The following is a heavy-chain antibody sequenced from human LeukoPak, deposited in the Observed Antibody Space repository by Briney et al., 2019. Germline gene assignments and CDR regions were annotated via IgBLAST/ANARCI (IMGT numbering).Heavy chain of an antibody. D-gene: IGHD3-16*01. CDR2: MGGAPDET. Sequence: GGSLRLSCAASGFTFNNFAMSSVRQAPGKGLEWVSSMGGAPDETFYADSVKGRFTISRDNSKSMLNLHLNSLEVGVTAVYYCAKDGVCFNKRWDWFDTWGQGTLLTVSS. J-gene: IGHJ5*02. CDR1: GFTFNNFA. V-gene: IGHV3-23*01. CDR3: AKDGVCFNKRWDWFDT.